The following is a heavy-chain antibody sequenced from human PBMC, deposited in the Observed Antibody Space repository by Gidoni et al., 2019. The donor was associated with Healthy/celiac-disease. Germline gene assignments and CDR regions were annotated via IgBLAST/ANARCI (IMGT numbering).Heavy chain of an antibody. D-gene: IGHD2-2*01. CDR1: GFTFSSYA. V-gene: IGHV3-23*01. CDR3: AKEGTEYCSSTSCSYYYYYMDV. J-gene: IGHJ6*03. CDR2: ISGSGGST. Sequence: EVQLLESGGGLVQPGGSLRLSCAASGFTFSSYAMSWVRQAPGKGLEWVSAISGSGGSTYYADSVKGRFTISRDNSKNTLYLQMNSLRAEDTAVYYCAKEGTEYCSSTSCSYYYYYMDVWGKGTTVTVSS.